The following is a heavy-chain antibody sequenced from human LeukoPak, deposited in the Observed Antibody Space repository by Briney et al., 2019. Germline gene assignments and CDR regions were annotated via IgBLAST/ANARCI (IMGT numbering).Heavy chain of an antibody. J-gene: IGHJ4*02. CDR1: GFTFSSYE. Sequence: GGSLRLSCAASGFTFSSYEMNWVRPAAGKGLEWVSYISGSAGAIYYADSPKGRFTISRDNAKNSLYLQMNSLRAEDTAVYYCASRGYFDNWGQGTLVTVSS. CDR2: ISGSAGAI. D-gene: IGHD3-10*01. CDR3: ASRGYFDN. V-gene: IGHV3-48*03.